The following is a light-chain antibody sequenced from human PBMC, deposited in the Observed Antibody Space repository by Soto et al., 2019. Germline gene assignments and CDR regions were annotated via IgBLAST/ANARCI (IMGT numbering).Light chain of an antibody. J-gene: IGLJ1*01. CDR1: SSDVGGYNY. CDR3: SSFTSSNTYV. V-gene: IGLV2-14*01. Sequence: QSALTQPASVSGSPGQSITISCTGTSSDVGGYNYVSWYQQHPGKAPKVIIYEVSNRPSGVSNRFSGSKSGNTASLTISGLRAEDEADYYCSSFTSSNTYVFGTGTKVTVL. CDR2: EVS.